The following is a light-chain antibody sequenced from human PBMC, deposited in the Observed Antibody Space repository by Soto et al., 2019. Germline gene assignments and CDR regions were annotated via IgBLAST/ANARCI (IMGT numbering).Light chain of an antibody. J-gene: IGKJ5*01. Sequence: EIVLTQSPATLSLSPGERATISCRASQSVSSYLAWYQQKPGQAPRLLIYDASNRATGIPARFSGSGSGTDFTLTISSLEPEEFAVDYCQQRSNWPPFTFGQGTRLEIK. V-gene: IGKV3-11*01. CDR1: QSVSSY. CDR3: QQRSNWPPFT. CDR2: DAS.